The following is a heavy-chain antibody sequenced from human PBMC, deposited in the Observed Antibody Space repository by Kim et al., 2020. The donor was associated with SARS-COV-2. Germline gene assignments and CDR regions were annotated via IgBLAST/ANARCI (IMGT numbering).Heavy chain of an antibody. V-gene: IGHV4-39*02. J-gene: IGHJ4*02. Sequence: SETLSLTCTVSGDSISNTNYYWAWVRQPPGKGLEWISSIYYTGPSFYKPSLKSRVTISVDTSKNHFSLKVNSVTAADTAVYYCTRATGGSSAASWGQGTLVIVSS. CDR1: GDSISNTNYY. CDR3: TRATGGSSAAS. D-gene: IGHD6-6*01. CDR2: IYYTGPS.